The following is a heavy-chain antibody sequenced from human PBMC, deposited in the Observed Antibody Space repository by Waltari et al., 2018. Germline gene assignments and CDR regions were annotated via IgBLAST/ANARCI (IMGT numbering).Heavy chain of an antibody. D-gene: IGHD3-22*01. Sequence: QVQLVQSGAEVKKPGSSVKVSCKASGGTFSSYAISWVRQAPGQGLEWMGGIIPIFGTANYAQKFQGRVTITADESTSTAYMELSSLRSEDTAVYYCARDPMIVIPGDYYGMDVWGQGTTVTVSS. V-gene: IGHV1-69*01. CDR2: IIPIFGTA. J-gene: IGHJ6*02. CDR3: ARDPMIVIPGDYYGMDV. CDR1: GGTFSSYA.